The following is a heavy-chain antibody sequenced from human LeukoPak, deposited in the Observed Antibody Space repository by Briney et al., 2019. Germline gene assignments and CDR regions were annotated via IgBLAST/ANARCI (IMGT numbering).Heavy chain of an antibody. Sequence: PGGSLRLSCAASGFTFSTYAIHWVRQAPGKGLEWVAVTSYDGGDKYYADSVKGRFTISRDNSKNTVSLEMNSLRAEDTAVYYCARESRIAADHWGRGTLVTVSS. D-gene: IGHD6-13*01. CDR2: TSYDGGDK. CDR3: ARESRIAADH. V-gene: IGHV3-30*04. CDR1: GFTFSTYA. J-gene: IGHJ4*02.